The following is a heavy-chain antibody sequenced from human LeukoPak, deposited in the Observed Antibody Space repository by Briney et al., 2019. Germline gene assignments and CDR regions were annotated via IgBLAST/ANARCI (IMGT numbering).Heavy chain of an antibody. V-gene: IGHV3-21*01. Sequence: GGSLRLSCAASGFTFSSYSMNWVRQAPGKGLEWVSSISSSSSYIYYADSVKGRFTISRDNAKNSLYLQMNSLRAEDTAVYYCARANPQGWELLSNFYFDYWGQGTLVTVSS. CDR2: ISSSSSYI. D-gene: IGHD1-26*01. CDR3: ARANPQGWELLSNFYFDY. J-gene: IGHJ4*02. CDR1: GFTFSSYS.